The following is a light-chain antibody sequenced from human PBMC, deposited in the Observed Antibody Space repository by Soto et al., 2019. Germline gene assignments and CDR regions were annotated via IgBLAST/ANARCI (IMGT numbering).Light chain of an antibody. CDR1: QSVLYSSNNKNY. Sequence: DIVMTQSPDSLAVSLGERATINCKSSQSVLYSSNNKNYLAWYQQKPGQPPKLIIYWASTRESGVPDRFSGSGSGTDFTLTISSLQAEDGAVYYCQQYYSTPPVTFGQGTRLEMK. CDR3: QQYYSTPPVT. CDR2: WAS. J-gene: IGKJ5*01. V-gene: IGKV4-1*01.